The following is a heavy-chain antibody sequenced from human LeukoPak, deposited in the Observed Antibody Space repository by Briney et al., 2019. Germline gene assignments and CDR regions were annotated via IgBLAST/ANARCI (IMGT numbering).Heavy chain of an antibody. CDR1: GFTFSSSA. CDR3: AGGVVITYGGFFDY. V-gene: IGHV3-23*01. Sequence: PGGSLRLSCAASGFTFSSSAMSWVRQAPGKGLEWVSSITSSGANRYYADSVKGRFTISRDNSKNTLYLQMNSLRAEDTAVYYCAGGVVITYGGFFDYWGQGTLVTVSS. J-gene: IGHJ4*02. CDR2: ITSSGANR. D-gene: IGHD3-3*01.